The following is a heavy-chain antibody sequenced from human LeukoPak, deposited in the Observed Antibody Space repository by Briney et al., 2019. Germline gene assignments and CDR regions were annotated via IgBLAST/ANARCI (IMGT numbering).Heavy chain of an antibody. D-gene: IGHD6-19*01. CDR1: GGTFSSYA. J-gene: IGHJ4*02. V-gene: IGHV1-69*05. CDR3: ASTYRGQYSSGWPFDY. Sequence: GASVKVSCKASGGTFSSYAISWVRQAPGQGLEWMGGIIPIFGTANYAQKFQGRVTITTDESTSTAYMELGSLRSEDTAVYYCASTYRGQYSSGWPFDYWGQGTLVTVSS. CDR2: IIPIFGTA.